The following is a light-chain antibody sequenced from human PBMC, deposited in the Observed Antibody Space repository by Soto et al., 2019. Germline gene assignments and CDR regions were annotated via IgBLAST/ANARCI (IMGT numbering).Light chain of an antibody. CDR3: LSKTSTISYV. V-gene: IGLV2-14*01. CDR2: EVS. J-gene: IGLJ1*01. CDR1: TSDVGGYNY. Sequence: QSALTQPASVSGSPGQSIAISCTGTTSDVGGYNYVSWYQQHPGKVPKLLIHEVSNRPSGVSNRFSGSKSGNTASLTISGLQGEDEADYYCLSKTSTISYVVGTGTKVTVL.